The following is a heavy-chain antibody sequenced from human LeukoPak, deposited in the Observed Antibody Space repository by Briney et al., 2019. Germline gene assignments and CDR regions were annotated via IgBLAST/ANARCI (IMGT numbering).Heavy chain of an antibody. CDR3: ARVSPYYDILTGYYKTYYYYGMDV. CDR1: GGSISSSNW. CDR2: IYHSGST. J-gene: IGHJ6*02. V-gene: IGHV4-4*02. Sequence: NPSGTLSLTCAVSGGSISSSNWWSWVRQPPGKGLEWIGEIYHSGSTNYNPSLKSRVTISVDKSKNQFSLKLSSVTAADTAVYYCARVSPYYDILTGYYKTYYYYGMDVWGQGTTVTVSS. D-gene: IGHD3-9*01.